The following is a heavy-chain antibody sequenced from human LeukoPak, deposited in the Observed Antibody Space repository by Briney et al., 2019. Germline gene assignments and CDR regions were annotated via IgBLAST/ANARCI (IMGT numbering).Heavy chain of an antibody. V-gene: IGHV3-30*03. CDR1: GFTFSDYG. CDR2: ITSDGSNK. J-gene: IGHJ4*02. D-gene: IGHD2-8*02. Sequence: GGSLRLSCAASGFTFSDYGMLGVRQPRGRGGEGVAVITSDGSNKYSADSVKGRFTLSRDNSKHTLDLQMNSLRPDDTAVYYCAILPRTGDLDHWGQGTLVTVSS. CDR3: AILPRTGDLDH.